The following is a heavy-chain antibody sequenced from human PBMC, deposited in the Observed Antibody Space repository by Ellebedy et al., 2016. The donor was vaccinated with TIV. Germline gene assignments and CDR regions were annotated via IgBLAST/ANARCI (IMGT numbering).Heavy chain of an antibody. J-gene: IGHJ4*02. V-gene: IGHV1-3*01. D-gene: IGHD4-17*01. Sequence: AASVKVSCKASGYTFTSYAMHWVRQAPGQRLEWMGWINSGYGNTKYSQKFQGRVTITRDTSASTAYMELSSLRSEDTAVYYCARDRDYGTFDYWGQGTLVTVSS. CDR2: INSGYGNT. CDR1: GYTFTSYA. CDR3: ARDRDYGTFDY.